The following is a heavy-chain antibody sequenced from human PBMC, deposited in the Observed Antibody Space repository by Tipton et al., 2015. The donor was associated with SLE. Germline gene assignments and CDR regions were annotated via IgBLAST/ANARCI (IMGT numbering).Heavy chain of an antibody. Sequence: SLRLSCAASGFILSNYYINWIRQAPGKGLVWVAYISNDLGRGSSTYYADSVKGRFTISRDNAGNSLYLHMNSLRAEDTAVYFCARVPMPCSHSAHWGQGALVTVSS. J-gene: IGHJ4*02. CDR1: GFILSNYY. V-gene: IGHV3-11*01. CDR3: ARVPMPCSHSAH. CDR2: ISNDLGRGSST. D-gene: IGHD2-2*01.